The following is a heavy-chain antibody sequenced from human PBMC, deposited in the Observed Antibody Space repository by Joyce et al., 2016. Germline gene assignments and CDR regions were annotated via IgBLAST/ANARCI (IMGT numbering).Heavy chain of an antibody. CDR2: IFPGDYDT. D-gene: IGHD3-10*01. Sequence: EVQLVQSGAEVKKPGESLKISCKASGYSFTNYWIGWVRQMPGKGLEWIGIIFPGDYDTRYSPSFQGQVTISADKSISTAYLQWSSLKASDTAMYYCARNYYGSGSYYRAFDYWGQGTLVTVSS. J-gene: IGHJ4*02. CDR1: GYSFTNYW. V-gene: IGHV5-51*01. CDR3: ARNYYGSGSYYRAFDY.